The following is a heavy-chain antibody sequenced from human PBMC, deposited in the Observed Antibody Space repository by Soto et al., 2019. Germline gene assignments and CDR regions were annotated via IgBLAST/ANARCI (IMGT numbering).Heavy chain of an antibody. CDR1: GFTFSSYS. CDR3: ARDGYYDSSGSEYFQH. D-gene: IGHD3-22*01. Sequence: EVPLVESGGGLVKPGGSLRLSCAASGFTFSSYSMNWVRQAPGKGLEWVSSISSSSSYIYYADSVKGRFTISRDNAKNSLYLQMNSLRAEDTAVYYCARDGYYDSSGSEYFQHWGQGTLVTVSS. J-gene: IGHJ1*01. V-gene: IGHV3-21*01. CDR2: ISSSSSYI.